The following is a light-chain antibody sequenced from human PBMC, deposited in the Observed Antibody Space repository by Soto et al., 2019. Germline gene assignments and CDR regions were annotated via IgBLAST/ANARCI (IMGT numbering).Light chain of an antibody. CDR3: SSYTSSSTYV. Sequence: ALTQPASVSGSPGQSITISCTGTSSDVGGYNYVSWYQQHPGKAPKLMIYDVSNRPSGVSNRFSGSKSGNTASLTISGLQAEDEADYCCSSYTSSSTYVFGTGTKVTVL. V-gene: IGLV2-14*01. CDR2: DVS. J-gene: IGLJ1*01. CDR1: SSDVGGYNY.